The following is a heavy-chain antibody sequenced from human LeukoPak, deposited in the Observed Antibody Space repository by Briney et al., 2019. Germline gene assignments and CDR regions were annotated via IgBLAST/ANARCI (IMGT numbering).Heavy chain of an antibody. J-gene: IGHJ5*02. D-gene: IGHD1-1*01. Sequence: QSGGSLRLSCAASGFTFSSYWMHWVRQVPGKGLVWVSHIDSDGSGTTYADSVKGRFTISRDNARNALYLQMNSLRDEDTAVYYCARDSPRTGPWGQGTLVTVSS. CDR3: ARDSPRTGP. CDR2: IDSDGSGT. CDR1: GFTFSSYW. V-gene: IGHV3-74*01.